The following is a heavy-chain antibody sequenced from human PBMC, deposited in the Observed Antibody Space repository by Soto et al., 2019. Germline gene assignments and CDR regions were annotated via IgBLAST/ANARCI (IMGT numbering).Heavy chain of an antibody. CDR3: ARGAFSSSSNSVYFDY. J-gene: IGHJ4*02. V-gene: IGHV1-2*04. CDR1: GYTFTGYY. CDR2: INPNSGGT. D-gene: IGHD6-13*01. Sequence: QVQLVQSGAEVKKPGASVKVSCKASGYTFTGYYMHWVRQAPGQGLEWMGWINPNSGGTNYAQKFQGWVTMTRDTSISTAYMELSRLRSDDTAVYYCARGAFSSSSNSVYFDYWGQGTLVPVSS.